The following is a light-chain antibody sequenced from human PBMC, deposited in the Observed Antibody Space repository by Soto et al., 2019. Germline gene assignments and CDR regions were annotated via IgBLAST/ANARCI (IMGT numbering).Light chain of an antibody. CDR2: EGS. CDR1: SSDVGSYNL. J-gene: IGLJ1*01. Sequence: QSVLTQPASVSGSPGQSITISCTGTSSDVGSYNLVSWYQQHLGKAPKLMIYEGSKRPSGVSNRFSGSKSGNTASLTISGLQAEDEADYYCCSYAGSSYVFGTGTKLTVL. CDR3: CSYAGSSYV. V-gene: IGLV2-23*01.